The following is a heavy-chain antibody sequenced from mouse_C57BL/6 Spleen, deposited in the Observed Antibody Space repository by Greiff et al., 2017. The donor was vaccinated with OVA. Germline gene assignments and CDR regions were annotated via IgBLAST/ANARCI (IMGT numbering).Heavy chain of an antibody. CDR1: GFSLTSYG. D-gene: IGHD2-2*01. CDR3: ARSLVTTDYYYAMDY. Sequence: QVQLKQSGPGLVQPSQSLSITCTVSGFSLTSYGVHWVRQSPGKGLEWLGVIWSGGSTDYNAAFISRLSISKDNSKSQVFFKMNSLQADDSAIYYCARSLVTTDYYYAMDYWGQGTSVTVSS. J-gene: IGHJ4*01. V-gene: IGHV2-2*01. CDR2: IWSGGST.